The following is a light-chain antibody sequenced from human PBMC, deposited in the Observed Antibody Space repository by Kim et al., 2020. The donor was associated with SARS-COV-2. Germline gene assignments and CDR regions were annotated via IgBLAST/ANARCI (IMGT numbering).Light chain of an antibody. CDR2: GAS. J-gene: IGKJ5*01. Sequence: SPGERATLPCRASQSVRTKLAWYQQTPGQAPRLLSYGASTRATGIPARFSGSGSGTDFTLTISSLQSEDFAVYFCQQYDNWPPITFGQGTRLEIK. CDR3: QQYDNWPPIT. CDR1: QSVRTK. V-gene: IGKV3D-15*01.